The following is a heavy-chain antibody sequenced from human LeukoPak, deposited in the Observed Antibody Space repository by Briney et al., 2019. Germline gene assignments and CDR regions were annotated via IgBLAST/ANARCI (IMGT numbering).Heavy chain of an antibody. J-gene: IGHJ4*02. CDR3: ARSGWYDDFDY. D-gene: IGHD6-19*01. CDR2: LSRSTTII. CDR1: GFTFNIYS. V-gene: IGHV3-48*01. Sequence: GGSLRLSCAASGFTFNIYSMNWVRQAPGKGLEWISYLSRSTTIIYYADSVKGRFTISRDNAKNSLYLQMSSLRAEDTAMYYCARSGWYDDFDYLGQGTLVTVSS.